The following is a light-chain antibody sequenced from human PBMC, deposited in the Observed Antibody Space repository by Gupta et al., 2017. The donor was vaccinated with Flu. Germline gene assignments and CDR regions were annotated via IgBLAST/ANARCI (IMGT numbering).Light chain of an antibody. V-gene: IGLV3-1*01. CDR3: QALDSSTFYV. CDR2: QDS. Sequence: SYALTQPPSVSVSPGPTARITCSGDKLGDKYACWYPQKPAQSPVLVIYQDSKRTSGMPGRFSGSNAGNTATLTISGTQAMDEADYYGQALDSSTFYVFGTGTKVTVL. J-gene: IGLJ1*01. CDR1: KLGDKY.